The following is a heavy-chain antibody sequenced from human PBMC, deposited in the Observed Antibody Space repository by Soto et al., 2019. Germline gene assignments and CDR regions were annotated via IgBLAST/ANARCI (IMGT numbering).Heavy chain of an antibody. CDR2: RFPSGSS. J-gene: IGHJ4*02. CDR1: GGSIGTPNW. CDR3: AREGFDHRTDS. Sequence: QVQLQESGPGLVKPSETLSLTCAVSGGSIGTPNWWSWYRQPPGKGLEWIGGRFPSGSSNRNPSLDSRVTISLDTSSNHFSLKLTSLTAADTAIYYCAREGFDHRTDSWGQGVPVTVSS. V-gene: IGHV4-4*02.